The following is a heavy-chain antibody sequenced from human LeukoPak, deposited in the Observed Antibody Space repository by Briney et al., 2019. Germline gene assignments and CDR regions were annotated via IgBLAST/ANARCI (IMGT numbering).Heavy chain of an antibody. D-gene: IGHD3-10*01. CDR3: ARVRPYYYGSGSNGLIDY. V-gene: IGHV3-11*04. CDR2: ISSSGSTI. Sequence: GGSLRLSCAASGFTFSDYYMSWIRQAPGKGLEWVSYISSSGSTIYYADSVKGRFTISRDNAKNSLYLQMNSLRAEDTAVYYCARVRPYYYGSGSNGLIDYWGQGTLVTVSS. CDR1: GFTFSDYY. J-gene: IGHJ4*02.